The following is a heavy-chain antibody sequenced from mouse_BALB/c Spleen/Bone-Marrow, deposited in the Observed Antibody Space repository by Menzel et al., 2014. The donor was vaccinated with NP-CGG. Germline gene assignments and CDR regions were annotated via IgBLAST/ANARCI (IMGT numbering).Heavy chain of an antibody. CDR2: IDPANGNT. D-gene: IGHD1-1*01. CDR3: ARDYANTAWFAS. V-gene: IGHV14-3*02. CDR1: GFNIKGTH. Sequence: VQLQQSGAELVKPGASVKLSCTPSGFNIKGTHMHWVNQRPEQGLEWIGRIDPANGNTKYDPNFQGKATITADTSSNTAYLQLSSLTSEDTAVYYCARDYANTAWFASWGQGTLVTVS. J-gene: IGHJ3*01.